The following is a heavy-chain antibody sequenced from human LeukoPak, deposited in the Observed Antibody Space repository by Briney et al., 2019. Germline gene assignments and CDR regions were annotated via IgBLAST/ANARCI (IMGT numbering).Heavy chain of an antibody. Sequence: ASVKVSCKASGYTFTGYYMHWVRQAPGQGLEWMGWINPNSGGTKYAQKFQGRVTMTRDTSISTAYMELSRLGSDDTAVYYCARDRDYSNYRSIDYWGQGTLVTVSS. V-gene: IGHV1-2*02. CDR1: GYTFTGYY. CDR3: ARDRDYSNYRSIDY. CDR2: INPNSGGT. D-gene: IGHD4-11*01. J-gene: IGHJ4*02.